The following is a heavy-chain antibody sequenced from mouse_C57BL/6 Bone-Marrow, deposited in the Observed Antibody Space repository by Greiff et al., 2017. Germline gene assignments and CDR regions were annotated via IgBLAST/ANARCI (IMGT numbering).Heavy chain of an antibody. CDR1: GYTFTSYW. CDR3: ARKKIEIYYGYDYYAMDY. J-gene: IGHJ4*01. V-gene: IGHV1-64*01. Sequence: QVHVKQSGAELVKPGASVKLSCKASGYTFTSYWMHWVKQRPGQGLEWIGMIHPNSGSTNYNEKFKSKATLTVDKSSSTAYMQLSSLTSEDSAVYYCARKKIEIYYGYDYYAMDYWGQGTSVTVSS. D-gene: IGHD2-2*01. CDR2: IHPNSGST.